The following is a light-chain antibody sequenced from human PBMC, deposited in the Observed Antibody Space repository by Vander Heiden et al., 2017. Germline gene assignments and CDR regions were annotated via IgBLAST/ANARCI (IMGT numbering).Light chain of an antibody. CDR3: QQRSNWPIT. Sequence: ELVLTQSPATLSLSPGERATLSCRASQSVSIFLAWYQQKPGQAPRLLISNASNRATGIPARFSGSGSGTDFTLTISSLDPEDFAVYYCQQRSNWPITFGQGTRVEIK. V-gene: IGKV3-11*01. J-gene: IGKJ5*01. CDR2: NAS. CDR1: QSVSIF.